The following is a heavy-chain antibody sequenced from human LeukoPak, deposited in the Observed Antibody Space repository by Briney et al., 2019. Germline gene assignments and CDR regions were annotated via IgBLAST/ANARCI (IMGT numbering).Heavy chain of an antibody. Sequence: PGGSLRLSCAASGFTFDDYAMHWVRQAPGKGLEWVSLISGDGGSTYYADSVKDRFTISRDNSKNSLYLQMNSLRTEDTALYYCAKDISGSYGMDVWGQGTTVTVSS. V-gene: IGHV3-43*02. D-gene: IGHD3-10*01. CDR2: ISGDGGST. CDR3: AKDISGSYGMDV. CDR1: GFTFDDYA. J-gene: IGHJ6*02.